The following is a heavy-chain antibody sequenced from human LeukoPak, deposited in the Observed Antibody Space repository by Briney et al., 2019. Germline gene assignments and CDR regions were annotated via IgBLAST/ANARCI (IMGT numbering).Heavy chain of an antibody. CDR1: GYTFTSYA. Sequence: ASVKVSCKASGYTFTSYAMNWVRQAPGQRLEWMGWINAGNGNTKYSQEFQGRVTITRDTSASTAYMELSSLRSEDMAVYYCARGRRGGSGSYISYYFDYWGQGTLVTVSS. D-gene: IGHD3-10*01. J-gene: IGHJ4*02. CDR3: ARGRRGGSGSYISYYFDY. CDR2: INAGNGNT. V-gene: IGHV1-3*03.